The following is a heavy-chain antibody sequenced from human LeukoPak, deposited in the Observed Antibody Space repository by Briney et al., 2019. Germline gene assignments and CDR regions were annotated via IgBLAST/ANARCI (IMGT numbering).Heavy chain of an antibody. V-gene: IGHV3-66*01. CDR2: IYSGGNT. CDR1: GFTVSSNY. D-gene: IGHD6-13*01. CDR3: AKSSGYSSTWEVDY. Sequence: PGGSLRLSCAASGFTVSSNYMSWVRQTPGKGLEWVSVIYSGGNTNYADSVKGRFTISRDNSKNTLYLQMNSLRAEDTAVYYCAKSSGYSSTWEVDYWGQGTLVTVSS. J-gene: IGHJ4*02.